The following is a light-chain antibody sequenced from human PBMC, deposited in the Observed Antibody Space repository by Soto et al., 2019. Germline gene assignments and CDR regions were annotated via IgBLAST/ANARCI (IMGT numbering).Light chain of an antibody. J-gene: IGLJ1*01. Sequence: QSVLTQPASVSGSPGQSITISCTGTINDVGGYNFVSWYQQYPGKAPKLMIYEVTNRPSGVSNRFSGSKSGNTASLTISGLQAEDEADYYCSSYTGTNTRVFGTGTKLTVL. CDR1: INDVGGYNF. CDR2: EVT. V-gene: IGLV2-14*01. CDR3: SSYTGTNTRV.